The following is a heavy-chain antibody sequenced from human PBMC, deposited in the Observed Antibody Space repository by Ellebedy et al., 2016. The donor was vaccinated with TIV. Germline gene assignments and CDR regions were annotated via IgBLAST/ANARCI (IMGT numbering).Heavy chain of an antibody. CDR3: SSHVDTSMTH. V-gene: IGHV3-7*01. CDR1: GFTFSTYW. J-gene: IGHJ4*02. D-gene: IGHD5-18*01. Sequence: GGSLRLXXAASGFTFSTYWMSWVRQAPGKGLEWVANIKQDGSEKHYVDSVKGRFTISRDNAKSSLYLQMNSLRLEGTALYYCSSHVDTSMTHWGQGTLVTVSS. CDR2: IKQDGSEK.